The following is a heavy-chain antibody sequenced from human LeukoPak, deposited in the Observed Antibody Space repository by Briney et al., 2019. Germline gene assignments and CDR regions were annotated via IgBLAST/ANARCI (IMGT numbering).Heavy chain of an antibody. CDR1: GFTFSSYR. J-gene: IGHJ5*02. CDR3: ASEGAARRNWFDP. D-gene: IGHD6-6*01. Sequence: GGSLRLSCAASGFTFSSYRMNWVRQAPGKGLEWVSSISSSSSYIYYADSVKGRFTISRDNAKNSLYLQMNSLRAEDTAVYYCASEGAARRNWFDPWGQGTLVTVSS. CDR2: ISSSSSYI. V-gene: IGHV3-21*01.